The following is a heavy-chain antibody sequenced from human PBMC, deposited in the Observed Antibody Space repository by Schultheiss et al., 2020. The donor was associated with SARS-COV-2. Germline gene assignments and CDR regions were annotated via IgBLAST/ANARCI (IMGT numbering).Heavy chain of an antibody. J-gene: IGHJ6*02. CDR3: ARDTGSAYAMDV. Sequence: GGSLRLSCAASGFTFSLYAMSWVRQAPGKGLEWVSTITYTGDTYYTDSVKGRFTISRDNSKNTLYLQMDSLRADDTAVYHCARDTGSAYAMDVWGQGTTVTVSS. V-gene: IGHV3-23*01. CDR1: GFTFSLYA. D-gene: IGHD3-10*01. CDR2: ITYTGDT.